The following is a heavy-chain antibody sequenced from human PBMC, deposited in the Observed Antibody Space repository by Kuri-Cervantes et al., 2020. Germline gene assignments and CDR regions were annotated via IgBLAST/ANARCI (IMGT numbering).Heavy chain of an antibody. Sequence: GGSLRLSCKASGYTFTSYAMHWVRQAPGQRLEWMGWSNAGNGNTKYSQEFQGRVTITADESTSTAYMELSSLRSEDTAVYYCARDSGYYDFWSGYSNNWFDPWGQGTLVTVSS. D-gene: IGHD3-3*01. CDR1: GYTFTSYA. CDR3: ARDSGYYDFWSGYSNNWFDP. V-gene: IGHV1-3*02. J-gene: IGHJ5*02. CDR2: SNAGNGNT.